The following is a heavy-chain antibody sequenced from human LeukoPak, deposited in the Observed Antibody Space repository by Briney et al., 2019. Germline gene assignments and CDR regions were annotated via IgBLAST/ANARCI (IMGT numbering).Heavy chain of an antibody. CDR2: ISYDGSNK. J-gene: IGHJ4*02. CDR3: ARDAVAGLFDY. Sequence: PGRSLRLSCAASGFTFSSYAMHWVRQAPGKGLEWVAVISYDGSNKYYADSVKGRFTISRDNSKNTLYLQMNSLRAEDTAVYYCARDAVAGLFDYWGQGTLVTVSS. D-gene: IGHD6-19*01. V-gene: IGHV3-30*04. CDR1: GFTFSSYA.